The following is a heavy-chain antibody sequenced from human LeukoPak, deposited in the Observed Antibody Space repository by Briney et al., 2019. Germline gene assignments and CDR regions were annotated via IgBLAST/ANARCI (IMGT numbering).Heavy chain of an antibody. D-gene: IGHD3-10*01. CDR3: ARVTMVRGVITNYGMDV. Sequence: SETLSLTCAAYGGSFSGYYWSWIRQPPGKGLEWIGEINHSGSTNYNPSLKSRVTISVDTSKNQFSLKLSSVTAADTAVYYCARVTMVRGVITNYGMDVWGKGTTVTVSS. CDR2: INHSGST. V-gene: IGHV4-34*01. CDR1: GGSFSGYY. J-gene: IGHJ6*04.